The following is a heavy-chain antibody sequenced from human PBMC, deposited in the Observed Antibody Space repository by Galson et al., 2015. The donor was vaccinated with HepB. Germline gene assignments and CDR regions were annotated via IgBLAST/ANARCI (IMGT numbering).Heavy chain of an antibody. Sequence: SVKVSCKASGYTFTSYYMHWVRQAPGQGLEWMGIINPSGGRASYGQKFQGRVTMTSDTSTTTVYMELSSLRSEDTAVYYCARGNRGGYYYIKATGWSLIEQGTLEYWGQGSLVTVSS. J-gene: IGHJ4*02. CDR2: INPSGGRA. D-gene: IGHD3-22*01. CDR1: GYTFTSYY. CDR3: ARGNRGGYYYIKATGWSLIEQGTLEY. V-gene: IGHV1-46*01.